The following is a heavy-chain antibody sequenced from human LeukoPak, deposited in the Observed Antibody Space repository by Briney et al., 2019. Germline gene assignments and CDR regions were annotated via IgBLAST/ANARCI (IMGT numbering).Heavy chain of an antibody. CDR1: GGTFSSYV. Sequence: GASVKVSCKASGGTFSSYVISWVRQAPGQGLEWMGWISAYNGNTKYTQKLQGRVTMTTDTSTTTAYMELRSLRSDDSAVYYCARGGGSSYYASGSYYPDYWGQGTLVTVSS. CDR2: ISAYNGNT. V-gene: IGHV1-18*01. J-gene: IGHJ4*02. D-gene: IGHD3-10*01. CDR3: ARGGGSSYYASGSYYPDY.